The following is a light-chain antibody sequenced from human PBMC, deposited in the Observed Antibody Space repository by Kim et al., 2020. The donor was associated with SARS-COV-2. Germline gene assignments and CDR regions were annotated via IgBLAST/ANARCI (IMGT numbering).Light chain of an antibody. CDR2: GKN. CDR3: NSRDSNDNVV. Sequence: VALGQTVRITCQGDSLRSDYATWYQQKPGQAPILVIYGKNNRPSGIPDRFAGSSSGNTASLTITETQTGDEADYYCNSRDSNDNVVFGGGTQLTVL. J-gene: IGLJ3*02. CDR1: SLRSDY. V-gene: IGLV3-19*01.